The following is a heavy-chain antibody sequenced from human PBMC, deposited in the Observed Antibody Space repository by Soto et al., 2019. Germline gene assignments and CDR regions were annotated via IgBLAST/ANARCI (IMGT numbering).Heavy chain of an antibody. V-gene: IGHV1-2*04. J-gene: IGHJ3*02. Sequence: ASVKVSCKASGYTFTGYYMHWVRQAPGQGLEWMGWINPNSGGTNYAQKFQGWVTMTRDTSISTAYMELSRLRSDDTAVYYCARALPPPTVTGAFDIWGQGTMVPVSS. CDR2: INPNSGGT. CDR3: ARALPPPTVTGAFDI. D-gene: IGHD4-17*01. CDR1: GYTFTGYY.